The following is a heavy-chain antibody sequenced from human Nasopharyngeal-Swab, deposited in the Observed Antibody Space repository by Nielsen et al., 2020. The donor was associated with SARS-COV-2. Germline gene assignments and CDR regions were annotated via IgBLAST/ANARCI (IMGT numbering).Heavy chain of an antibody. Sequence: GESLKISCVASGFTFSTYAMSWVRKAPGKGLDWVSAISGSGGSAYYADSVKGRFTISRDNSKNTCYLQMNTLRAEDTAVYYCAKDGRYYASGSHPFDYWGQGTLVTVSS. CDR3: AKDGRYYASGSHPFDY. CDR2: ISGSGGSA. CDR1: GFTFSTYA. J-gene: IGHJ4*02. D-gene: IGHD3-10*01. V-gene: IGHV3-23*01.